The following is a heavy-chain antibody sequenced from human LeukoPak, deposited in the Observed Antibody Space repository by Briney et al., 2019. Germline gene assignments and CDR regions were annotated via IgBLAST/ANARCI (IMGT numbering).Heavy chain of an antibody. Sequence: GGSLRLSCAASGFTFSSYAMHWVRQAPGKGLEWVAVISYDRSNKYYADSVKGRFTISRDNSKNTLYLQMNSLRAEDTAVYYCARETGFSFDYWGQGTLVTVSS. CDR2: ISYDRSNK. J-gene: IGHJ4*02. V-gene: IGHV3-30-3*01. D-gene: IGHD1-14*01. CDR1: GFTFSSYA. CDR3: ARETGFSFDY.